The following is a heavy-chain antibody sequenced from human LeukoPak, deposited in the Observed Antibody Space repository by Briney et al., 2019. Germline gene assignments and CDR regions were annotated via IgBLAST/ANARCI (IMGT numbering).Heavy chain of an antibody. CDR2: LSYDGSNK. V-gene: IGHV3-30-3*01. J-gene: IGHJ4*02. CDR3: AREDSSTCYFDY. Sequence: PGRSLRLSCAASGFTFSSYTIHWVRQAPGKGLEWVAILSYDGSNKYYADSVKGRFTISRDNSKNTLYLQMNSLRAEDTAVYYCAREDSSTCYFDYWGQGTLVTVSS. D-gene: IGHD2-2*01. CDR1: GFTFSSYT.